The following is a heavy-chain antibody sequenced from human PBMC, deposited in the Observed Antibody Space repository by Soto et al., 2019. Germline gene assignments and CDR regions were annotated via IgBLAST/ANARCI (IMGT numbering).Heavy chain of an antibody. J-gene: IGHJ3*01. CDR3: ASSPAHDAVEP. CDR1: VASISSGDHY. D-gene: IGHD2-2*01. Sequence: QGQLQESGPGVVRPSQTLFLTCTVSVASISSGDHYWTWIRQPPGKGLEWIGYIYYSGSTFYNPSLNSRVTISIDMSKSQFSLNLRSVTAADTAIYYCASSPAHDAVEPWAPGTIVIGSS. V-gene: IGHV4-30-4*01. CDR2: IYYSGST.